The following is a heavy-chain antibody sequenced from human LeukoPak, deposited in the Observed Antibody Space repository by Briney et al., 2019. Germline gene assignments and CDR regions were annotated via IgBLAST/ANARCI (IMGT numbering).Heavy chain of an antibody. CDR3: VRHLLIVGPFDI. J-gene: IGHJ3*02. V-gene: IGHV4-59*08. Sequence: PSETLSVTCTVPGGSISSYYWRCIWQPPGKGLEWIGYIYYSGSTNYNPSLKSRVTISVDTSKNQFSLKLSSVTAADTAVYYCVRHLLIVGPFDIWGQGTMVTVSS. CDR1: GGSISSYY. D-gene: IGHD3-22*01. CDR2: IYYSGST.